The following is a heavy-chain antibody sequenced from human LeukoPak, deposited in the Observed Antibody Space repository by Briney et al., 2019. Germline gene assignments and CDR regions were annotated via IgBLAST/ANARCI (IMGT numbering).Heavy chain of an antibody. J-gene: IGHJ3*02. Sequence: SVRVSCKASGGTFSSYAISWVRQAPGQGLEWTGGIIPIFGTANYAQKFQGRVTITADESTTTAYMGLSSLGSEDTAVYYCARHPYYYYSSAYLRHDAFDIWGQGTMVTVSS. CDR3: ARHPYYYYSSAYLRHDAFDI. V-gene: IGHV1-69*13. D-gene: IGHD3-22*01. CDR1: GGTFSSYA. CDR2: IIPIFGTA.